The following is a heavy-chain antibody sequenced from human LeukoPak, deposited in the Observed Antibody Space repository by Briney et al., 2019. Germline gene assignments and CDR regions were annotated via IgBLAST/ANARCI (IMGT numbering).Heavy chain of an antibody. CDR3: ARVHPYSSGWPYYYYGMDV. CDR2: ISAYNGNT. CDR1: GYTFTSYG. Sequence: GASVKVSFKASGYTFTSYGISWVRQAPGQGLEWMGWISAYNGNTNYAQKLQGRVTMTTDTSTSTAYMELRSLRSDDTAVYYCARVHPYSSGWPYYYYGMDVWGQGTTVTVSS. D-gene: IGHD6-19*01. J-gene: IGHJ6*02. V-gene: IGHV1-18*01.